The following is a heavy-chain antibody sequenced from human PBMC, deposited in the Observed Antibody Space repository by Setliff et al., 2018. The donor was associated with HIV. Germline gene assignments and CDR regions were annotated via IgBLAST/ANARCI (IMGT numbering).Heavy chain of an antibody. D-gene: IGHD4-17*01. J-gene: IGHJ4*02. CDR2: AYTGGTT. CDR3: VRDDYGYNGKGFDY. Sequence: PSETLSLTCSVSGVTISSHFWTWIRQPAGKGLEWIGRAYTGGTTNYNPSLKSRVTISVDTSKNQFSLKLSSVTAADTAVYYCVRDDYGYNGKGFDYWGPGTLVTVSS. CDR1: GVTISSHF. V-gene: IGHV4-4*07.